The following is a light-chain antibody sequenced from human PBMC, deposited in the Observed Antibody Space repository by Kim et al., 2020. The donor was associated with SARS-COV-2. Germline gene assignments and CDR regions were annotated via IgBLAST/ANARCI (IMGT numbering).Light chain of an antibody. CDR2: ADR. Sequence: PGDSATITCGGRNIGLKRVPWYQQRPGQAPVLVIFADRARPSVIPERYSGSNSGNTATLTISRVEAGDEADYYCQARDTDRDEVVFGGGTQLTVL. V-gene: IGLV3-21*02. CDR1: NIGLKR. CDR3: QARDTDRDEVV. J-gene: IGLJ3*02.